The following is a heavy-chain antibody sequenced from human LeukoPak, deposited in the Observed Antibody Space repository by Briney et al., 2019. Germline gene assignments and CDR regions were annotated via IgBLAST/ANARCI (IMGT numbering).Heavy chain of an antibody. J-gene: IGHJ4*02. Sequence: PGGSLRLSCAASGFTVSSNYMSWVRQAPGKGLEWVSVIYSGGSTYYADSVKGRFTISRGNSKNTLYLQMNSLRAEDTAVYYCASQVGAYYYFDYWGQGTLVTVSS. CDR2: IYSGGST. D-gene: IGHD1-26*01. V-gene: IGHV3-53*01. CDR3: ASQVGAYYYFDY. CDR1: GFTVSSNY.